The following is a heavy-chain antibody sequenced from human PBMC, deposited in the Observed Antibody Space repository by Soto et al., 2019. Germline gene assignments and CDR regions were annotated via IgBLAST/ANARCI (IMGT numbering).Heavy chain of an antibody. J-gene: IGHJ6*02. V-gene: IGHV3-21*01. CDR3: ARMGTSIQPFYGMDV. D-gene: IGHD1-1*01. Sequence: EVQLVESGGGLVKPGGSLRLSCAASGFTFSSYSMNWVRQAPGKGLEWVSSISSSSSYIYYADSVKGRFTISRDNAKNSLYLQMNSLRAEHTAVYYCARMGTSIQPFYGMDVWGQGTTVTVSS. CDR2: ISSSSSYI. CDR1: GFTFSSYS.